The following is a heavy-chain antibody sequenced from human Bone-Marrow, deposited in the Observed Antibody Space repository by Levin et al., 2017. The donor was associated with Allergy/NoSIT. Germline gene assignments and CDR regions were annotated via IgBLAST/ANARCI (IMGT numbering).Heavy chain of an antibody. CDR1: GFSLITNGMR. CDR3: ARTFCSGGGGCDGLSWHFDF. J-gene: IGHJ2*01. V-gene: IGHV2-70*04. Sequence: QTLSLTCTFSGFSLITNGMRVSWIRQPPGKALEWLARIDWDDEKFYSASLKTRLTISKDTSKSQVVLTVTDMDPVDTATYYCARTFCSGGGGCDGLSWHFDFWGRGTLVTVSS. CDR2: IDWDDEK. D-gene: IGHD2-15*01.